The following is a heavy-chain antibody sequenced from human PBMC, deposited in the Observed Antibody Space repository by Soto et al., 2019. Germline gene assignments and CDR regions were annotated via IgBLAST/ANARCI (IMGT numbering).Heavy chain of an antibody. V-gene: IGHV1-8*01. CDR3: ARVLAAAGSLYYYYYYMDV. CDR2: MNPNSGNT. D-gene: IGHD6-13*01. Sequence: ASVKVSCKASGYTFTSYGISWVRQAPGQGLEWMGWMNPNSGNTGYAQKFQGRVTMTRNTSISTAYMELSSLRSEDTAVYYCARVLAAAGSLYYYYYYMDVWGKGTTVTVSS. CDR1: GYTFTSYG. J-gene: IGHJ6*03.